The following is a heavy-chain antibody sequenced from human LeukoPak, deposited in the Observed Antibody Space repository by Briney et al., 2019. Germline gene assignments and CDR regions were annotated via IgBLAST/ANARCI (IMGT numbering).Heavy chain of an antibody. D-gene: IGHD6-19*01. CDR2: IWYDGSNK. Sequence: GGSLRLSCAASGFTFDDYAMHWVRQAPGKGLEWVAVIWYDGSNKYYADSVKGRFTISRDNSKNTLYLQMNSLRAEDTAVYYCARDPRRKGRDQWPPDYWGQGTLVTVSS. V-gene: IGHV3-33*08. CDR3: ARDPRRKGRDQWPPDY. J-gene: IGHJ4*02. CDR1: GFTFDDYA.